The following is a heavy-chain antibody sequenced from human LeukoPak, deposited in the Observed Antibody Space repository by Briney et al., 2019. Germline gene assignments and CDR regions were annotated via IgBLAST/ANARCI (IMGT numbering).Heavy chain of an antibody. D-gene: IGHD3-10*01. Sequence: PSETLSLTCTVSGGSISGYYWSWIRQPPGKGLEWIGYIYYSGSTNYNPSLKSRVTISVDTSKNQFSLKLSSVTAADTAVYYCARDQTYSGSGIYTYFDYWGQGILVTVSS. J-gene: IGHJ4*02. V-gene: IGHV4-59*01. CDR3: ARDQTYSGSGIYTYFDY. CDR2: IYYSGST. CDR1: GGSISGYY.